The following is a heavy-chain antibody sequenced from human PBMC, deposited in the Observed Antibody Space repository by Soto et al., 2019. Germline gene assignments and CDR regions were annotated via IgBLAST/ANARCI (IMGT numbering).Heavy chain of an antibody. Sequence: QVQLVQSGAEVKKPGSSVKVSCKAPGGTFSSYAISWVRQAPGQGLEWMGGIIPIFGTANYAQKFQGRVTIIADESTSTGYMELSSLRSEDTAVYYCARSQGGSSSLDIYYYYYYGMDVWGQGTTVTVSS. D-gene: IGHD2-15*01. CDR1: GGTFSSYA. V-gene: IGHV1-69*01. CDR3: ARSQGGSSSLDIYYYYYYGMDV. CDR2: IIPIFGTA. J-gene: IGHJ6*02.